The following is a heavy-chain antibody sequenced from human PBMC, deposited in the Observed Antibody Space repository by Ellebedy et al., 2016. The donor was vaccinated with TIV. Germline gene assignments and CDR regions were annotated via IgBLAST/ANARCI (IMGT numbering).Heavy chain of an antibody. CDR2: VYSGGGT. D-gene: IGHD4-17*01. CDR1: GFSVSNKY. Sequence: GESLKISCAASGFSVSNKYMNWVRQAPGKGLEWLSVVYSGGGTFYADSVKGRFTVSRDISKNTLLLHMNSLRAEETAVYYCARDKGNDNDEYGLLGMDVWGQGTTVTVSS. CDR3: ARDKGNDNDEYGLLGMDV. J-gene: IGHJ6*02. V-gene: IGHV3-53*01.